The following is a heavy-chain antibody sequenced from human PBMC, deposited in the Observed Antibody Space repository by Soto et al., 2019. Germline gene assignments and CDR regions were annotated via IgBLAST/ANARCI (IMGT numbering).Heavy chain of an antibody. Sequence: ASVKVSCKASTFTFTSSAVQWVRQARGQRLVWIGWIVVGSGNTKYAQNFQERVTITRDMSSGTAYLELSSLRSEDTAVYYCATHREGATYYFDYWGQGTLVTVSS. J-gene: IGHJ4*02. D-gene: IGHD1-26*01. CDR3: ATHREGATYYFDY. CDR2: IVVGSGNT. V-gene: IGHV1-58*01. CDR1: TFTFTSSA.